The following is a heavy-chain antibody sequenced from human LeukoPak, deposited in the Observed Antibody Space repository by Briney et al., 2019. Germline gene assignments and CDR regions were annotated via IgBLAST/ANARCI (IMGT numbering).Heavy chain of an antibody. J-gene: IGHJ6*03. D-gene: IGHD3-22*01. CDR3: ARDYDSSGYYGLYYYYMDV. CDR2: INSSGSTI. V-gene: IGHV3-11*01. Sequence: PGGSLRLSCAASGFTFSDYYMSWIRQAPGKGLEWVSYINSSGSTIYYADSVKGRFTISRDNAKNSLYLQMNSLRAEDTAVYYCARDYDSSGYYGLYYYYMDVWGKGTTVTVSS. CDR1: GFTFSDYY.